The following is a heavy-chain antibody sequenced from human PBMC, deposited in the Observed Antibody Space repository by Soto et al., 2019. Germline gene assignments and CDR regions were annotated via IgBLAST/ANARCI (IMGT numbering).Heavy chain of an antibody. CDR1: GYTFTGYY. J-gene: IGHJ3*02. CDR3: AIARTYCSSTSCYRNAFDI. Sequence: GASVKVSCKASGYTFTGYYMHWVRQAPGQGLEWMGWINPNSGGTNYAQKFQGWVTMTRDTSISTAYMELSRLRSDDTAVYYCAIARTYCSSTSCYRNAFDIWGQGTMVTVSS. V-gene: IGHV1-2*04. CDR2: INPNSGGT. D-gene: IGHD2-2*01.